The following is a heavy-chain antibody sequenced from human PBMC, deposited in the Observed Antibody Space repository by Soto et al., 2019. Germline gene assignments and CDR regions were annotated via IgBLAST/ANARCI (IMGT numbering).Heavy chain of an antibody. CDR2: LIPIFGTA. CDR1: GGTFSRSA. V-gene: IGHV1-69*05. Sequence: QVQLVQSGAEVQKPGSSVKVSCQASGGTFSRSAISWVRQAPGQGLEWMGGLIPIFGTAEYARKVQSRVTITTDESTSTDFMEVSSLRSEDTPVYYCSSNGENYYSFGMDVWVQGTTVTVSS. CDR3: SSNGENYYSFGMDV. J-gene: IGHJ6*02. D-gene: IGHD2-8*01.